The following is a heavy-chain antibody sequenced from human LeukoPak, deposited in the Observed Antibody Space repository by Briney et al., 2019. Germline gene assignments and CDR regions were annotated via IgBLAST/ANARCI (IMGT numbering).Heavy chain of an antibody. J-gene: IGHJ5*02. D-gene: IGHD3-22*01. V-gene: IGHV4-34*01. CDR2: INHSGCT. CDR3: ARGGVSSASGDWFDP. CDR1: GGSFSGYY. Sequence: PSETLSLTCAVYGGSFSGYYWSWIRQPPGKGLEWIGEINHSGCTNYNPSLKSRVTISVDTSKNQFSLKLSSVTAADTAVYYCARGGVSSASGDWFDPWGQGTLVTVSS.